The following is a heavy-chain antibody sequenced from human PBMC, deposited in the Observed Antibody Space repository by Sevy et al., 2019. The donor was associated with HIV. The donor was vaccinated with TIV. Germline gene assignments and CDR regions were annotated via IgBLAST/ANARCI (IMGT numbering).Heavy chain of an antibody. Sequence: GGSLRLSCAASGFTFSYSGMHWVRQAPGQGLEWVTFIQYDGNNKYYAYSVKGRLTISRDNSKNTLYLQMNSPRSDDTAVYYCAKNTAAVGTGGFDYWGQGTLVTVSS. V-gene: IGHV3-30*02. D-gene: IGHD6-13*01. CDR1: GFTFSYSG. CDR2: IQYDGNNK. CDR3: AKNTAAVGTGGFDY. J-gene: IGHJ4*02.